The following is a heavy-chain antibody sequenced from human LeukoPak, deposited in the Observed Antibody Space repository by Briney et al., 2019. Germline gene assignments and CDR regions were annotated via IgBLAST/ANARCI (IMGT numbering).Heavy chain of an antibody. D-gene: IGHD5-12*01. CDR1: GGSFSDYY. J-gene: IGHJ4*02. V-gene: IGHV4-34*01. CDR2: INYSGST. CDR3: ARVAHPSRNGYYLGY. Sequence: SETLSLTCAVYGGSFSDYYWTWVRQSPGKGLEWIGEINYSGSTNYNPSLKSRVTISADTSKSQFSLKVTSVTAADTALYYCARVAHPSRNGYYLGYWGQGTLVTISS.